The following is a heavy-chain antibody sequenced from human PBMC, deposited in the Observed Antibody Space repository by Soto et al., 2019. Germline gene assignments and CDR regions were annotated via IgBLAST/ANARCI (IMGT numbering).Heavy chain of an antibody. D-gene: IGHD3-22*01. CDR1: GGTFSSYA. CDR2: IIPIFGTA. J-gene: IGHJ3*02. Sequence: ASVKVSCKASGGTFSSYAISWGRQAPGQGLEWMGGIIPIFGTANYAQKFQGRATITADESTSTAYMELSSLRSEDTAVYYCARARDSSGRDAFDIWGQGKMVTVSS. V-gene: IGHV1-69*13. CDR3: ARARDSSGRDAFDI.